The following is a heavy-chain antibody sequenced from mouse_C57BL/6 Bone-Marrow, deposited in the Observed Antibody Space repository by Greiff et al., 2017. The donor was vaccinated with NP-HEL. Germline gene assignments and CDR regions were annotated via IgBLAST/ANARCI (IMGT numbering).Heavy chain of an antibody. CDR2: IDPSDSYT. Sequence: VQLQQSGAELVKPGASVKLSCKASGYTFTSYWMQWVKQRPGQGLEWIGEIDPSDSYTNYNQKFKGKATLTVDTSSSTAYMQLSSLTSEDSAVYYCARSLYSNYLAYWGQGTLVTVSA. CDR3: ARSLYSNYLAY. J-gene: IGHJ3*01. V-gene: IGHV1-50*01. CDR1: GYTFTSYW. D-gene: IGHD2-5*01.